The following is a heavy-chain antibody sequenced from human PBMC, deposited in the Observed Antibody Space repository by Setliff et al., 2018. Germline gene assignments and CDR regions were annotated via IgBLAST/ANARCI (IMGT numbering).Heavy chain of an antibody. D-gene: IGHD5-18*01. CDR1: GYSISSGYY. CDR2: IYHSGST. J-gene: IGHJ3*02. V-gene: IGHV4-38-2*02. Sequence: SETLSLTCTVSGYSISSGYYWGWIRQPPGKGLEWIGSIYHSGSTYYNPSLKSRVTISVDTSKNQLSLELSSVAAADTAVYYCAREGAYSYGLGDAFDIWGQGTMVTVSS. CDR3: AREGAYSYGLGDAFDI.